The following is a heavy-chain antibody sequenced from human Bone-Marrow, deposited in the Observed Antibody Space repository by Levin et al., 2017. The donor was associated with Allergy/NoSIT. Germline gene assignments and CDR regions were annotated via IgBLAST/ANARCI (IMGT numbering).Heavy chain of an antibody. CDR3: ARGWEQWLDAPSRLFYS. D-gene: IGHD6-19*01. Sequence: QAGGSLRLSCEASGFLFSSYGMNWVRQAPGKGLEWVSGIAINVGSTYYADSVKGRFSISRDNSKNTLYLQMNSLSAEDTAVYYCARGWEQWLDAPSRLFYSWGQGTLVTVSS. CDR2: IAINVGST. V-gene: IGHV3-23*01. CDR1: GFLFSSYG. J-gene: IGHJ4*02.